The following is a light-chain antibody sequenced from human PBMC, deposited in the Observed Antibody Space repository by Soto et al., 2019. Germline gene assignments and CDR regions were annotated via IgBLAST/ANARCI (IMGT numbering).Light chain of an antibody. CDR1: QSVSSSY. V-gene: IGKV3-20*01. Sequence: NVLTQSPGTLSVSPGERATLSCRASQSVSSSYLAWYQQKPGQAPRLLIYGASSRATGIPDRFSGSGSGTDFTLTISRLEPEDFAVYYCQHYGSSLWTFGQGTKVEIK. CDR3: QHYGSSLWT. CDR2: GAS. J-gene: IGKJ1*01.